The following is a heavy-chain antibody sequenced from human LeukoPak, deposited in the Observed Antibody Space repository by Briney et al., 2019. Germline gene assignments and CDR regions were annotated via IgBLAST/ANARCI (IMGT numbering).Heavy chain of an antibody. J-gene: IGHJ6*02. CDR3: ARRSTEQWPYYYYYGMDV. D-gene: IGHD6-19*01. V-gene: IGHV4-30-4*01. CDR2: IYYSGST. Sequence: PSQTLSLTCTVSGGSISSGDYYWSWIRQPPGKGLEWIGYIYYSGSTYYNPSLKSRVTISVDTSKNQFSLKLSSVTAADTAVYYCARRSTEQWPYYYYYGMDVWGQGTTVTVSS. CDR1: GGSISSGDYY.